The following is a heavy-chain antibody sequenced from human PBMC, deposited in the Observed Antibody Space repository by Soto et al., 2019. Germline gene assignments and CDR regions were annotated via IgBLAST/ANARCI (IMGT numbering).Heavy chain of an antibody. D-gene: IGHD3-22*01. CDR1: CYSITSYW. Sequence: PGESLKISCTASCYSITSYWIGWVRQLPGKGLEWMGIIYPGDSDTRYSPSFQGQVTISADKSISTAYLQWSSLKASDTAMFYCARQQGSSGYSYYGMDVWGQGTTDTAP. CDR2: IYPGDSDT. J-gene: IGHJ6*02. V-gene: IGHV5-51*01. CDR3: ARQQGSSGYSYYGMDV.